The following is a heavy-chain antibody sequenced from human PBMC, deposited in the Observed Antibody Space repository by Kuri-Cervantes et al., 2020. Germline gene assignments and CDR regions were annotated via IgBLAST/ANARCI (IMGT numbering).Heavy chain of an antibody. CDR1: GGTFTSYG. D-gene: IGHD6-25*01. Sequence: ASVKVSCKASGGTFTSYGISWVRQAPGQGLEWMGWISAYNGDTNYAQKLQGRVTMTTDTSTSTAYMELRSLRSDDTAVYYCASAAGPHDAFDIWGQGTMVTVSS. CDR2: ISAYNGDT. CDR3: ASAAGPHDAFDI. J-gene: IGHJ3*02. V-gene: IGHV1-18*01.